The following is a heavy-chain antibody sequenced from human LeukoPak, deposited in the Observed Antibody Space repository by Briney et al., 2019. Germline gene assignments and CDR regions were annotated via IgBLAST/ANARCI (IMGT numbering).Heavy chain of an antibody. CDR3: ARHKGVPNTLGLFDL. V-gene: IGHV5-51*01. CDR2: IYPGGSDT. D-gene: IGHD3-3*01. CDR1: GYIFTHYW. J-gene: IGHJ4*02. Sequence: GESLKISCQASGYIFTHYWIAWVRQMPGKGLELRWSIYPGGSDTRYSPFFQGQVTLLADKSNGPAVLQWVSLEASGHGWYYCARHKGVPNTLGLFDLWGQGTLVTVSS.